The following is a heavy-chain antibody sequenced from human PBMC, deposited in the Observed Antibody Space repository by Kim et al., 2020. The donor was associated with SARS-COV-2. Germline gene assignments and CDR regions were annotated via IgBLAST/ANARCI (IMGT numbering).Heavy chain of an antibody. V-gene: IGHV1-2*02. CDR1: GYTFDRYTFADYN. Sequence: ASVKVSCKASGYTFDRYTFADYNMHWFRQAPGQGLEWMGWGNPTSVGTKFAQKFQGRVTMTGDTSISTAYMELSRLKSDDTAVYYCARGRGDWAFGYFDIWGQGKMVTVSS. CDR2: GNPTSVGT. CDR3: ARGRGDWAFGYFDI. J-gene: IGHJ3*02. D-gene: IGHD2-21*02.